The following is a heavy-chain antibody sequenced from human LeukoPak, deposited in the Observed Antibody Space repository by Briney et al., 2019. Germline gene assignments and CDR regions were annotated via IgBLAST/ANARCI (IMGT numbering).Heavy chain of an antibody. CDR1: GFSFNTYA. J-gene: IGHJ4*02. Sequence: GSLRLSCAASGFSFNTYAMSWVRQAPGKGLEWVSAISNTGGSTYYADSVKGRFTISRDKSKNTLSLQMNSLRAEDTAVYYCAKAPWSGYHYFDYWGQGTLLTVSS. CDR3: AKAPWSGYHYFDY. CDR2: ISNTGGST. D-gene: IGHD3-3*01. V-gene: IGHV3-23*01.